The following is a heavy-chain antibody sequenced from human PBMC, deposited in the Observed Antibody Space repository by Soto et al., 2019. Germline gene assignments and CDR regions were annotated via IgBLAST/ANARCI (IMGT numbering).Heavy chain of an antibody. CDR3: ARDQSLPPYAIYYYYGMDV. J-gene: IGHJ6*02. CDR2: IWYDGSNK. CDR1: GFTFSSYG. D-gene: IGHD2-2*01. V-gene: IGHV3-33*01. Sequence: QVQLVESGGGVVQPGRSLRLSCAASGFTFSSYGMHWVRQAPGKGLEWVAVIWYDGSNKYYADSVKGRFTISRDNSKNTLYLQRNSLRAEDTAVYYCARDQSLPPYAIYYYYGMDVWGQGTTVTVSS.